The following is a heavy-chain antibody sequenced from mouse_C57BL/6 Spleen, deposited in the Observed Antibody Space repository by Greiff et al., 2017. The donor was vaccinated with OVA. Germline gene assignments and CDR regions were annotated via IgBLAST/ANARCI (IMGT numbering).Heavy chain of an antibody. CDR1: GYTFTEYT. Sequence: QVQLQQSGAELVKPGASVKLSCKASGYTFTEYTIHWVKQRSGQGLEWIGWFYPGSGSIKYNEKFKDKATLTADKSSSTVYMELSRLTSEDSAVYVCARHEALYGSSSFYAMDYWGQGTSVTVSS. CDR2: FYPGSGSI. J-gene: IGHJ4*01. D-gene: IGHD1-1*01. CDR3: ARHEALYGSSSFYAMDY. V-gene: IGHV1-62-2*01.